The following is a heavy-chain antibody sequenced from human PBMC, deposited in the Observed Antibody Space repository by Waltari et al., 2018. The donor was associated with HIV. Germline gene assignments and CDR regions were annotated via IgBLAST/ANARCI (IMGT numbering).Heavy chain of an antibody. J-gene: IGHJ4*02. V-gene: IGHV3-15*01. Sequence: EVQLVESGGGLVKPGRSLRLSCAASGITLRNAWMSWVRQAPGKGLEWVGRIKSGAEGGTTDYAAAVKGRFTISRDDSKHTLYLQMDSLKTEDTAVYYCTTLWYSYDSTDYWGQGTLVTVSS. CDR1: GITLRNAW. CDR3: TTLWYSYDSTDY. D-gene: IGHD3-22*01. CDR2: IKSGAEGGTT.